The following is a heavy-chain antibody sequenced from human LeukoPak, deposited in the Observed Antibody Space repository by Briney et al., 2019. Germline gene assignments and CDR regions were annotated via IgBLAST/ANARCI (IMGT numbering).Heavy chain of an antibody. J-gene: IGHJ4*02. CDR1: GFTFSSYA. CDR2: ISYDGSNK. V-gene: IGHV3-30*04. CDR3: ARDRLMITFGGIFDY. Sequence: GRSLRLPCAASGFTFSSYAMLWVRQAPGKGLEWVVVISYDGSNKYYADSVKGRFTISRDNSKNTLYLQMNSLRAEDTAVYYCARDRLMITFGGIFDYWGQGTLVTVSS. D-gene: IGHD3-16*01.